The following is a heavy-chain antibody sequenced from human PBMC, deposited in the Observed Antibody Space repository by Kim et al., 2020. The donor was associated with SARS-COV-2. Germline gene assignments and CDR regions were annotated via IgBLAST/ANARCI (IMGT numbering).Heavy chain of an antibody. Sequence: GGSLRLSCAASGFTFSSYGMHWVRQAPGKGLEWVAVIWYDGSNKYYADSVKGRFTISRDNSKNTLYLQMNSLRAEDTAVYYCARGWGWDPYYYYGMDDWGQGTTVTVSS. J-gene: IGHJ6*02. CDR3: ARGWGWDPYYYYGMDD. D-gene: IGHD6-19*01. CDR1: GFTFSSYG. V-gene: IGHV3-33*01. CDR2: IWYDGSNK.